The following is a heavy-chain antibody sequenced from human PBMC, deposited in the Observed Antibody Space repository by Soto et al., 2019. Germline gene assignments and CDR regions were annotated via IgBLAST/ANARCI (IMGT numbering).Heavy chain of an antibody. CDR2: IYHSGST. V-gene: IGHV4-4*02. Sequence: SVTLSLTCAVAGGGISSSYWWSWVRQPPGKGLEWIGEIYHSGSTNYNPSLKSRVTISVDKSKNQFSLKLSSVTAADTAVYYCARVAVAATREFDPWGQGTLVTVSS. CDR3: ARVAVAATREFDP. D-gene: IGHD2-15*01. CDR1: GGGISSSYW. J-gene: IGHJ5*02.